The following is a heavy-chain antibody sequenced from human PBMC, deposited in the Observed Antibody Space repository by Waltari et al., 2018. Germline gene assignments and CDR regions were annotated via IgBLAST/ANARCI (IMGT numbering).Heavy chain of an antibody. CDR1: GFPFSSNA. V-gene: IGHV3-23*01. D-gene: IGHD6-13*01. Sequence: EVHLLESGGGLVQPGGSLRLSCATSGFPFSSNAMTWFRQAPGKGLGWVSSMTGGDGRPSYADFVKGRFTISRDNAKSTLYLHLNGLRAEDTAVYYCAGHGDNSSRGKGTLVTVSS. CDR2: MTGGDGRP. J-gene: IGHJ1*01. CDR3: AGHGDNSS.